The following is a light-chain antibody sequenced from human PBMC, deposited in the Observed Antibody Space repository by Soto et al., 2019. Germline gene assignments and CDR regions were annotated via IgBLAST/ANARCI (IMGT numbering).Light chain of an antibody. CDR2: GAS. CDR1: QSVSSY. CDR3: QQYGSSPWT. V-gene: IGKV3-20*01. Sequence: EVVLTQSPGTLSLSPGERATLSCRASQSVSSYLAWYQQKPGQAPRRLIYGASSRATGIPDRFSGSGSGTDFTRNISRLEPEDFAVDYCQQYGSSPWTFGQGTKV. J-gene: IGKJ1*01.